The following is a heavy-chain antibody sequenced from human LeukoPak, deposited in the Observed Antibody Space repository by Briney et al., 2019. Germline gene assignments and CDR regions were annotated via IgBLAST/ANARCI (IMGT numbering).Heavy chain of an antibody. V-gene: IGHV3-53*01. J-gene: IGHJ3*02. Sequence: GGSLRLSCAASEFTVSSNYMSWVRQAPGKGLEWVSVFYAGGDTYYADSVKGRFTISRDNSKNTLYLQMNSLRAEDTAVYYCAKHNLGVATRTAYGFDIWGQGTMVTVSS. D-gene: IGHD5-12*01. CDR3: AKHNLGVATRTAYGFDI. CDR2: FYAGGDT. CDR1: EFTVSSNY.